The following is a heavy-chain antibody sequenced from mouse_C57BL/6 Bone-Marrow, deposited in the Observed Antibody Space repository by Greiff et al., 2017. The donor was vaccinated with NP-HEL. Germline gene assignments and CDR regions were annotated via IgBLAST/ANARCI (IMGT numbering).Heavy chain of an antibody. J-gene: IGHJ1*03. CDR2: INSDGGST. V-gene: IGHV5-2*01. CDR1: EYAFPSHD. D-gene: IGHD1-1*01. CDR3: ARHGSTTVVADWYFDV. Sequence: EVMLVESGGGLVQPGESLKLSCESNEYAFPSHDMSWVRKTPEKRLELVAAINSDGGSTYYPDTMERRFIISRDNTKKTLYLQMSSLRSEDTALYYCARHGSTTVVADWYFDVWGTGTTVTVSS.